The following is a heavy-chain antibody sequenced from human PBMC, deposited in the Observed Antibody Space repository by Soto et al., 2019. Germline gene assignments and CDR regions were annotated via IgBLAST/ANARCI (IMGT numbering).Heavy chain of an antibody. V-gene: IGHV3-30*18. J-gene: IGHJ4*02. Sequence: GGSLRLSCTASGFTFSSYGMHWVRQAPGKGLEWVAVISYDGSNKYYADSVKGRFTISRDNSKNTLYLQMNSLRAEDTAVYYCAKDEGDGYNYYYFDYWGQGTLVTGS. CDR3: AKDEGDGYNYYYFDY. CDR2: ISYDGSNK. CDR1: GFTFSSYG. D-gene: IGHD5-12*01.